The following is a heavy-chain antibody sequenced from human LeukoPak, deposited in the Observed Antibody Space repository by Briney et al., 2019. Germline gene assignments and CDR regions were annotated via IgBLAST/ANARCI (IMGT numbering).Heavy chain of an antibody. CDR3: ARVGDHFHWYLDL. V-gene: IGHV3-53*01. Sequence: GGSLRLSCAASGFTVSTNYMNWVRQAPGKGLEWVSILYSGSDTYYPDSVKGRFTISRDSSKNILSLQMNNLIAEDTAVYYCARVGDHFHWYLDLWGRGTLVTVSS. D-gene: IGHD3-10*01. CDR1: GFTVSTNY. CDR2: LYSGSDT. J-gene: IGHJ2*01.